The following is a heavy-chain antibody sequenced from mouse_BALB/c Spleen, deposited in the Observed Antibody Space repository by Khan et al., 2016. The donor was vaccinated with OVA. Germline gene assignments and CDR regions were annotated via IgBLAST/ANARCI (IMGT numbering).Heavy chain of an antibody. D-gene: IGHD1-1*01. Sequence: EVQLQESGPGLVKPSQSLSLTCTVTGYSITSDYAWNWIRQFPGNKLEWVGYISYSGHTSYNPSLKSRISITRDTSKNQFFLQLNAVTTEDTATYYCARSVTITTVVATDFDYWGQGTTLTVSS. CDR3: ARSVTITTVVATDFDY. V-gene: IGHV3-2*02. CDR2: ISYSGHT. J-gene: IGHJ2*01. CDR1: GYSITSDYA.